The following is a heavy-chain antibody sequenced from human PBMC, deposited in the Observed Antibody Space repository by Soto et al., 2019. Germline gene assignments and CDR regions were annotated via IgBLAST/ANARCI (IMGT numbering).Heavy chain of an antibody. V-gene: IGHV3-48*02. J-gene: IGHJ3*02. CDR3: AKDGVGHDYGDYIPTNGMGAFDI. Sequence: GGSLRLSCAASGFTFSPYSMSWVRQAPGKGLEWVSFIGPSNNIYYADSVKGRFTISRDNARNSLYLQMNSLRDEDTAVYYCAKDGVGHDYGDYIPTNGMGAFDIWGQGTMVTVSS. D-gene: IGHD4-17*01. CDR2: IGPSNNI. CDR1: GFTFSPYS.